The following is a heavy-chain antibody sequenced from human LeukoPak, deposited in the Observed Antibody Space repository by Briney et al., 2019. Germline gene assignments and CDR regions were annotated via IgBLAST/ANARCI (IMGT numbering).Heavy chain of an antibody. CDR1: GGSMSSYY. CDR2: IYSSEST. Sequence: SETLSLTCTVSGGSMSSYYWSWVRQPPGKGLEWIGHIYSSESTNYNPSLKSRVTMSVDTSNNQFSLRLSSVTAADTAVYYCARHTHSIARYCFDYWGQGTLVTVSS. CDR3: ARHTHSIARYCFDY. J-gene: IGHJ4*02. V-gene: IGHV4-59*01. D-gene: IGHD6-13*01.